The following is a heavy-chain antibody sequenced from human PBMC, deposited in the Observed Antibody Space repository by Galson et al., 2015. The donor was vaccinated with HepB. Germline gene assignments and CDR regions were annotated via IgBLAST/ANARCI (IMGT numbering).Heavy chain of an antibody. CDR2: IVVGSGNT. Sequence: SVKVSCKASGFTFTSSAMQWVRQARGQRLEWIGWIVVGSGNTNYAQKFQERVTITRDTSASTAYMELSSLRSEDMAVYYCARASMVRGAPDYWGQGTLVTVSS. V-gene: IGHV1-58*02. D-gene: IGHD3-10*01. CDR1: GFTFTSSA. CDR3: ARASMVRGAPDY. J-gene: IGHJ4*02.